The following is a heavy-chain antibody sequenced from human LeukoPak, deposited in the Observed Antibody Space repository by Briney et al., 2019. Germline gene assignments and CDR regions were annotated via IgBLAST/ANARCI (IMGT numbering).Heavy chain of an antibody. Sequence: SETLSLTCAVYGGSFSGYYWSWIRQPPGKGLEWIGYIYYSGSTNYNPSLKSRVTISVDTSKNQFSLKLSSVTAADTAVYYCATSKRAPFDAFDIWGQGTMVTVSS. J-gene: IGHJ3*02. CDR1: GGSFSGYY. V-gene: IGHV4-59*01. CDR2: IYYSGST. CDR3: ATSKRAPFDAFDI.